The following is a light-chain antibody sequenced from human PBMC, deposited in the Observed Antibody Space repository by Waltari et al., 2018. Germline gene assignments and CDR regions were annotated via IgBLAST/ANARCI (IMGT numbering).Light chain of an antibody. CDR3: AAWDDSLSGRV. J-gene: IGLJ3*02. V-gene: IGLV1-47*01. CDR2: RNN. Sequence: QSVLTQPPSASGTPGQRVTISCSGSSSNIGSNYLYWYQQLPGAAPKLLIYRNNQRTAGVPDRVVGSKSGTAASLAISGLRAEDEAVYYCAAWDDSLSGRVFGGGTKLTVL. CDR1: SSNIGSNY.